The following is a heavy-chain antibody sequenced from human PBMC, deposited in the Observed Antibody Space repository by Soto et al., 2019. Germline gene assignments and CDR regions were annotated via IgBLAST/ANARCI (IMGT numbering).Heavy chain of an antibody. CDR1: GDTFTDYY. J-gene: IGHJ4*02. CDR3: ARGGHVVVVTAALDY. V-gene: IGHV1-46*01. D-gene: IGHD2-21*02. Sequence: QVQLMQSGAEVKKPGASVTVSCKASGDTFTDYYIHWVRQAPGQGLEWMGTVNPSGGHTTYAQHFLGRVTRTRDTSTSTLYMELTSLTSDDTAIYYCARGGHVVVVTAALDYWGQGTLVTVSS. CDR2: VNPSGGHT.